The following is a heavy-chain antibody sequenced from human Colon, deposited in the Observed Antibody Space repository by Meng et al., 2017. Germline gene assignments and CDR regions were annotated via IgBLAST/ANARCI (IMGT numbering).Heavy chain of an antibody. J-gene: IGHJ4*02. D-gene: IGHD2-21*01. Sequence: QGQLVQAGSEVKKPGAAGKSSGKASGYTFDNYGVNWVRQGPGQGLEWVGWVNTYNRDTKIAQKLQDRVTLTTDTAASTAYMELRSLRSDDTAVYYCARIYIIMVEGVPRFLFDFWGQGTLVTVSS. V-gene: IGHV1-18*01. CDR1: GYTFDNYG. CDR2: VNTYNRDT. CDR3: ARIYIIMVEGVPRFLFDF.